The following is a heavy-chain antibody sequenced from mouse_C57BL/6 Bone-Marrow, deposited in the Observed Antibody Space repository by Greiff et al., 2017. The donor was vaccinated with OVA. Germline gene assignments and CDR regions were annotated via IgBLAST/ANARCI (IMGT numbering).Heavy chain of an antibody. CDR2: IDPSDSYT. V-gene: IGHV1-50*01. CDR1: GYTFTSYW. J-gene: IGHJ4*01. Sequence: QVHVKQPGAELVKPGASVKLSCKASGYTFTSYWMQWVKQRPGQGLEWIGEIDPSDSYTNYNQKFKGKATLTVDTSSSTAYMQLSSLTSEDSAVYYCARESYSNYDYAMDYWGQGTSVTVSS. D-gene: IGHD2-5*01. CDR3: ARESYSNYDYAMDY.